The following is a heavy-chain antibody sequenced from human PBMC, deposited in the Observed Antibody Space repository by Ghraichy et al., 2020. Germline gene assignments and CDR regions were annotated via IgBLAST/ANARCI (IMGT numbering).Heavy chain of an antibody. CDR3: ARVSPPASSGWYADYYYYGMDV. Sequence: ASVKVSCKASGYTFTSYGISWVRQAPGQGLEWMGWISAYNGNTNYAQKLQGRVTMTTDTSTSTAYMELRSLRSDDTAVYYCARVSPPASSGWYADYYYYGMDVWGQGTTVTVSS. CDR1: GYTFTSYG. CDR2: ISAYNGNT. D-gene: IGHD6-19*01. V-gene: IGHV1-18*01. J-gene: IGHJ6*02.